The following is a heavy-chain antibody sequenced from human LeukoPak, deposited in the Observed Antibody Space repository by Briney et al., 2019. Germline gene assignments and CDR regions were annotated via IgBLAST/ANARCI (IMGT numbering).Heavy chain of an antibody. CDR2: IYSGGST. V-gene: IGHV3-53*01. Sequence: GGSLRLSCAASGFTVSSNYMSWVRQAPGKGLEWVSVIYSGGSTYYADSVKGRFTISRDNSKNTLYLQMNSLRAEDTAVYYCARGLQGYGYYYYFDYWGQGTLVTVPS. CDR3: ARGLQGYGYYYYFDY. D-gene: IGHD5-18*01. CDR1: GFTVSSNY. J-gene: IGHJ4*02.